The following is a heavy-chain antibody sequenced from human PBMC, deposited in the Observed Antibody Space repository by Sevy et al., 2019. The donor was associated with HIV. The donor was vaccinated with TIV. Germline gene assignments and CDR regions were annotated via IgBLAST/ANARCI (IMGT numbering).Heavy chain of an antibody. CDR2: ISTDSTTK. CDR3: ARDWVREFDY. Sequence: GGSLRLSCAVSGMTFSTYNMNWVRQTPGKGLEWISYISTDSTTKYYADSVKGRFTISRDNAKNSLYLQMNSLRDEDTAVYYCARDWVREFDYWGQGTLVTVSS. CDR1: GMTFSTYN. J-gene: IGHJ4*02. D-gene: IGHD3-10*01. V-gene: IGHV3-48*02.